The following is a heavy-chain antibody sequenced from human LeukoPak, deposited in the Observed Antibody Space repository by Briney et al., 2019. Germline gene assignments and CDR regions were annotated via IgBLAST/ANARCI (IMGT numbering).Heavy chain of an antibody. CDR2: IRYDGSNK. J-gene: IGHJ4*02. V-gene: IGHV3-30*02. D-gene: IGHD5-12*01. CDR3: AKDRGYSGYDRRFDY. Sequence: GGSLRLSCAASGFTFSSYGMHWVRQAPGKGLEWVAFIRYDGSNKYYADSVKGRFTISRDNSKNTLCLQMNSLRAEDTAVYYCAKDRGYSGYDRRFDYWGQGTLVTVSS. CDR1: GFTFSSYG.